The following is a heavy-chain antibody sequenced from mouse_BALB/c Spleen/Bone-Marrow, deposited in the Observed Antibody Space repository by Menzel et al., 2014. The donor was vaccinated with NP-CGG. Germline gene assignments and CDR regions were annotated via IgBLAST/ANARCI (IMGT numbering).Heavy chain of an antibody. D-gene: IGHD2-3*01. CDR3: ARFDDDYWGFAH. Sequence: EVQLQESGPELVKPGAPVKISCRASGYTFTDYNMHWVKQSHGESLEWIGYIYPYSGNTAYNQRFKNKATLTVDNSSSTAHMELRSLTSEDSAVYYCARFDDDYWGFAHWGQGTLVTVSA. CDR1: GYTFTDYN. V-gene: IGHV1S29*02. CDR2: IYPYSGNT. J-gene: IGHJ3*01.